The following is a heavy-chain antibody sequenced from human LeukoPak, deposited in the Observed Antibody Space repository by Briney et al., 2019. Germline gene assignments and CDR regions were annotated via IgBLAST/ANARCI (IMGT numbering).Heavy chain of an antibody. Sequence: GGSLRLSCAASGFTFSSYAMHWVRQAPGKGLEWVAVISYDGSNKYYADSVKGRFTISRDNSKNTLYLQMNSLRAEDTAVYYCARDGGSSSDAFDIWGQGTMVTVSS. CDR2: ISYDGSNK. CDR1: GFTFSSYA. D-gene: IGHD3-3*01. CDR3: ARDGGSSSDAFDI. J-gene: IGHJ3*02. V-gene: IGHV3-30-3*01.